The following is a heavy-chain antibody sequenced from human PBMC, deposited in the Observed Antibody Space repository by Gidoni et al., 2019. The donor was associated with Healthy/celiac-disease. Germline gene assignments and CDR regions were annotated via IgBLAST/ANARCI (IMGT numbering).Heavy chain of an antibody. D-gene: IGHD1-1*01. V-gene: IGHV3-21*01. Sequence: EVQLVESGGGLGKPGGSLRLSCSASGFTFSSYSMNWVRQAPGKGLEWVSSISSSSSYIYYADSVKGRFTISRDNAKNSLYLQMNSLRAEDTAVYYCARDGWNKLDYWGQGTLVTVSS. CDR1: GFTFSSYS. CDR3: ARDGWNKLDY. J-gene: IGHJ4*02. CDR2: ISSSSSYI.